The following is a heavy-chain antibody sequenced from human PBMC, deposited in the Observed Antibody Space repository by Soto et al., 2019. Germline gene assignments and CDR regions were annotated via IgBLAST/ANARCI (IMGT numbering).Heavy chain of an antibody. CDR2: IYPGDSDT. V-gene: IGHV5-51*01. D-gene: IGHD3-9*01. CDR1: GYSFTSYW. Sequence: GESLKISCKGSGYSFTSYWIGWVRQMPGKGLEWMGIIYPGDSDTRYSPSFQGQVTISADKSISTAYLQWSSLKASDTAMNHCARLPFEYYYGMDVWGQGTTVTVSS. J-gene: IGHJ6*02. CDR3: ARLPFEYYYGMDV.